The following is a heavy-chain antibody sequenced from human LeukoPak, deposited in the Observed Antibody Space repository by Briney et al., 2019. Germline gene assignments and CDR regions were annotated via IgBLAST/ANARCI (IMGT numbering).Heavy chain of an antibody. Sequence: AXVKVSCKASGGSFSSYAISWVRQAPGQRLEWMGGIIPIIGTANYAQKFQGRVTITADESTSTAYMELSSLRSEDTAVYYCARGDGGATNWFDPWGQGTLVTVSS. CDR3: ARGDGGATNWFDP. J-gene: IGHJ5*02. D-gene: IGHD1-26*01. V-gene: IGHV1-69*13. CDR1: GGSFSSYA. CDR2: IIPIIGTA.